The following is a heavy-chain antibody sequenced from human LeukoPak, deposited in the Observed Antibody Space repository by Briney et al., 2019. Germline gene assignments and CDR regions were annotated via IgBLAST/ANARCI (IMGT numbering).Heavy chain of an antibody. J-gene: IGHJ4*02. CDR2: ISSSSSYI. CDR3: ARDGRLYCSGGSCYPVDY. V-gene: IGHV3-21*01. Sequence: GGSLRLSCAVSGLTFSNAWMSWVRQAPGKGLEWVSSISSSSSYIYYADSLKGRFTISRDNAKNSLYLQMNSLRAEDTAVYYCARDGRLYCSGGSCYPVDYWGQGTLVTVSS. CDR1: GLTFSNAW. D-gene: IGHD2-15*01.